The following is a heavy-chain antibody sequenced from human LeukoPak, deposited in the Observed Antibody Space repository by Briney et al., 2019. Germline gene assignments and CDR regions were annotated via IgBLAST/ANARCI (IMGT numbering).Heavy chain of an antibody. CDR1: GYSISGYY. J-gene: IGHJ6*02. Sequence: SETLSLTCTVAGYSISGYYWSWIRQPPGKRLEWIGYIYYSGSTYYNPSLKSRVTISLDTSKNQFSLKLNSVTAADTAVYYCARAHSIASYYYGVDVWGQGTTVTVSS. CDR2: IYYSGST. CDR3: ARAHSIASYYYGVDV. V-gene: IGHV4-59*01. D-gene: IGHD2/OR15-2a*01.